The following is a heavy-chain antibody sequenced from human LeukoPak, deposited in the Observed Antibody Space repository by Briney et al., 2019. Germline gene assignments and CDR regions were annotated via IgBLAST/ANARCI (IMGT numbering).Heavy chain of an antibody. D-gene: IGHD3-22*01. CDR3: GGGYYYYAFDI. Sequence: SETLSLTCAVYGGSFSGYYWSWIRQPPGKGLEWIGEINHSGSTNYNPSLKSRVTISVDTSKNQFSLKLSSVTAADTAVYYCGGGYYYYAFDIWGQGTMVTVSS. V-gene: IGHV4-34*01. J-gene: IGHJ3*02. CDR1: GGSFSGYY. CDR2: INHSGST.